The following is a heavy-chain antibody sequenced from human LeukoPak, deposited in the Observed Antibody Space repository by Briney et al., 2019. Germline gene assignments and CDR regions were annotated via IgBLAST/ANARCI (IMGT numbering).Heavy chain of an antibody. CDR1: GGSISSTNW. Sequence: SGTLSLTCAVSGGSISSTNWWSWVRQPPGKGLEWIGEIYHSGGTNYNPSLKSRVTISVDKSTNQFSLNLSSVTAADTAVCYCARGFLSTFDIWGQGAMVTVSS. V-gene: IGHV4-4*02. CDR2: IYHSGGT. D-gene: IGHD3-3*01. J-gene: IGHJ3*02. CDR3: ARGFLSTFDI.